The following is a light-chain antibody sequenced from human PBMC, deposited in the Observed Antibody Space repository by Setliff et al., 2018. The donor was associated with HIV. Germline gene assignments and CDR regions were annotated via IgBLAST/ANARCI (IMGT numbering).Light chain of an antibody. J-gene: IGLJ1*01. CDR2: YDS. Sequence: SYELTQPPSVSVAPGKTARITCGGNNIGSKSVHWYQQKPGQAPVLVIYYDSDRPSGIPERFSGSNSGNTATLTITRVEAGEGADYYCQVWDSSSGLYVFGTGTKVTVL. CDR1: NIGSKS. CDR3: QVWDSSSGLYV. V-gene: IGLV3-21*04.